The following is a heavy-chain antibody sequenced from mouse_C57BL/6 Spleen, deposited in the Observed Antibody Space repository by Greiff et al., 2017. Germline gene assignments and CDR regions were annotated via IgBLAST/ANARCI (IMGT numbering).Heavy chain of an antibody. CDR3: ASITTVVEGYFDV. CDR1: GFTFSDYY. CDR2: ISNGGGST. Sequence: EVKVEESGGGLVQPGGSLKLSCAASGFTFSDYYMYWVRQTPEKRLEWVAYISNGGGSTYYPDTVKGRFTISRDNAKNTLYLQMSRLKSEDTAMYYCASITTVVEGYFDVWGTGTTVTVSS. D-gene: IGHD1-1*01. J-gene: IGHJ1*03. V-gene: IGHV5-12*01.